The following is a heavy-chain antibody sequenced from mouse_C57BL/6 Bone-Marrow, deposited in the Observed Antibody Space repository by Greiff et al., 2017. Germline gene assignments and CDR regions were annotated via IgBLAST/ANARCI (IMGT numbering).Heavy chain of an antibody. Sequence: QVQLKQSGAELARPGASVKLSCKASGYTFTSYGISWVKQRTGQGLEWIGEIYPRSGNTYYNEKFKGKATLTADKSSSTAYMELRSLTSEDSSVYFCARVVRRYFDYWGQGTTLTVSS. V-gene: IGHV1-81*01. D-gene: IGHD1-1*01. CDR2: IYPRSGNT. J-gene: IGHJ2*01. CDR3: ARVVRRYFDY. CDR1: GYTFTSYG.